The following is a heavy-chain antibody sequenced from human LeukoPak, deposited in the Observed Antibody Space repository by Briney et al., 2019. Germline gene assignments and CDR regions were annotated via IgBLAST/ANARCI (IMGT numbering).Heavy chain of an antibody. CDR2: IYYSGST. V-gene: IGHV4-59*01. Sequence: PSETLSLTCTVSGGSISSYYWSWIRQPPGKGLEWIGYIYYSGSTNYNPSLKSRVTISVDTSKNQFSLKLSSVTAADTAVYYCARDKRFFFDYWGQGTLVTVSS. J-gene: IGHJ4*02. D-gene: IGHD3-10*01. CDR3: ARDKRFFFDY. CDR1: GGSISSYY.